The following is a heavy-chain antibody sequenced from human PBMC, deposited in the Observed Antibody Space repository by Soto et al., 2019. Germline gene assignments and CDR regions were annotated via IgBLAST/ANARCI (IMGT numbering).Heavy chain of an antibody. Sequence: GESLKISCAASGFTFSSYGMHWVRQAPGKGLEWVAVIWYDGSNKYYADSVKGRFTISRDNSKNTLYLQMNSLRAEDTAVYYCARDPTAVTSRFDPWGQGTLVTVSS. CDR3: ARDPTAVTSRFDP. D-gene: IGHD4-4*01. V-gene: IGHV3-33*01. J-gene: IGHJ5*02. CDR2: IWYDGSNK. CDR1: GFTFSSYG.